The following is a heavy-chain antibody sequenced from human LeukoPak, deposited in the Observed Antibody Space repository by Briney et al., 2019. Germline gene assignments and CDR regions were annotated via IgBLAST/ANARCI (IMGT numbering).Heavy chain of an antibody. J-gene: IGHJ6*02. CDR1: GGSISSYY. CDR3: ARDPGYSKGNYYYGVDV. V-gene: IGHV4-59*01. CDR2: IYYSGST. Sequence: RTSETLSLTCTVSGGSISSYYWSWIRQPPGKGLEWIGYIYYSGSTNYNPSLKSRVTISVDTSKNQFSLKLSSVTAADTAVYYCARDPGYSKGNYYYGVDVWGQGTTVTVSS. D-gene: IGHD5-18*01.